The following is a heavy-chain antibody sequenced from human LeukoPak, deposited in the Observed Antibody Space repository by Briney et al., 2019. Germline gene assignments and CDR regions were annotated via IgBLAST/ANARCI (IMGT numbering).Heavy chain of an antibody. CDR2: ISSSSSYT. CDR1: GFTFSSYA. J-gene: IGHJ4*02. CDR3: ARDADLRDYDSSGYYSY. D-gene: IGHD3-22*01. Sequence: GGSLRLSCSASGFTFSSYAMHWVRQAPGKGLEWVSYISSSSSYTNYADSVKGRFTISRDNAKNSLYLQMNSLRAEDTTVYYCARDADLRDYDSSGYYSYWGQGTLVTVSS. V-gene: IGHV3-21*05.